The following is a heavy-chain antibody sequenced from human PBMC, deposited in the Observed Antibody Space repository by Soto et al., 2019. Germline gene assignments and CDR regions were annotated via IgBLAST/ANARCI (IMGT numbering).Heavy chain of an antibody. Sequence: EVQLLESGGGLVQPGGSLRLSCAASGFNFSSYAMSWVRQAPGKGLEWVSASSGSGGSTYYAASVKGRVTLSRDKSKTTMYLQMNSPRAEDTAVYYFAKELRGSTGFDWFDPWGHGTLVTVSS. V-gene: IGHV3-23*01. CDR1: GFNFSSYA. D-gene: IGHD6-25*01. CDR2: SSGSGGST. CDR3: AKELRGSTGFDWFDP. J-gene: IGHJ5*02.